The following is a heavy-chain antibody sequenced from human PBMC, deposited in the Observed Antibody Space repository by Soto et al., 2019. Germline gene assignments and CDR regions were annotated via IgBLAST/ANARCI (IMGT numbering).Heavy chain of an antibody. V-gene: IGHV4-34*01. CDR3: ARGGYCSSTSCQLAHWFDP. D-gene: IGHD2-2*01. CDR2: INHSGGT. J-gene: IGHJ5*02. CDR1: GGSFTGYY. Sequence: NPSETLSLPCAVYGGSFTGYYWSWIRQPPGKGLEGIGEINHSGGTNYNPSLKSRVTISVDTSKSQFSLKLSSVTAADTAVYYCARGGYCSSTSCQLAHWFDPWGQGTLVTVSS.